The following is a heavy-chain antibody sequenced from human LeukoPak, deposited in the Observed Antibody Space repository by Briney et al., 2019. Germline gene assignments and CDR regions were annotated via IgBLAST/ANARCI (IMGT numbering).Heavy chain of an antibody. J-gene: IGHJ4*02. CDR3: ARDRGTYTYGGFDY. CDR1: GGSTDHYF. V-gene: IGHV4-59*01. Sequence: SETLSLTCTVSGGSTDHYFWNWIRHTPGKGLEWIGYVYYSGSTVYNPSLQSRVSISIDTSKKQISLKLSSVTAADTAVYYCARDRGTYTYGGFDYWGQGTLVSVSS. CDR2: VYYSGST. D-gene: IGHD3-16*01.